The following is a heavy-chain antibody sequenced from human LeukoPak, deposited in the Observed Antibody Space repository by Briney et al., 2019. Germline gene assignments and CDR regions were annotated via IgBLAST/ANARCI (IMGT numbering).Heavy chain of an antibody. V-gene: IGHV3-30*02. CDR3: AKPIVVDRDMDV. Sequence: PGGSLRLSCAASGFTFSSYAMSWVRQAPGKGLEWVAFIRYDGSNKYYADSVKGRFTISRDNSKNTLYLQMNSLRAEDTAVYYCAKPIVVDRDMDVWGKGTTVTVSS. D-gene: IGHD2-15*01. CDR1: GFTFSSYA. CDR2: IRYDGSNK. J-gene: IGHJ6*03.